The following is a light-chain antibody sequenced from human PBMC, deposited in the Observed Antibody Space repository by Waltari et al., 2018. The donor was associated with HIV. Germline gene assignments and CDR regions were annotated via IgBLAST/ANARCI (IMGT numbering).Light chain of an antibody. V-gene: IGKV1-39*01. CDR3: QQSYSTPFT. Sequence: DIQMTQSPSSLSASVGDTVTITCRTSQSISRYFNWYQQRPGKAPNLLSYATSTLQSGVPSRFSGSGSGTDFTLTITSLQPEDFATYYCQQSYSTPFTFGPGTKVDV. J-gene: IGKJ3*01. CDR2: ATS. CDR1: QSISRY.